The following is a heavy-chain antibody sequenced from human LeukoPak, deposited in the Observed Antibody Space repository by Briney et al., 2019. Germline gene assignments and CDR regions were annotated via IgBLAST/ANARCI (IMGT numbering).Heavy chain of an antibody. J-gene: IGHJ4*02. CDR1: GGSISSYY. D-gene: IGHD3-10*01. CDR3: ARADYYGSRVYFDY. Sequence: PSETLSLTCTVSGGSISSYYWSWIRQPPGKGLEWIGYIYYSWSTNYNPSLKSRVTISVDTSKNQFSLKLSSVTAADTAVYYCARADYYGSRVYFDYWGQGTLVTVSS. V-gene: IGHV4-59*01. CDR2: IYYSWST.